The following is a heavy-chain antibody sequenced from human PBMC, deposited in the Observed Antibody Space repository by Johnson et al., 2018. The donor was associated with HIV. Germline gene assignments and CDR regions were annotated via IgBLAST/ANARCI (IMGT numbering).Heavy chain of an antibody. Sequence: VQLVESGGGLVQPGGSLRLSCAASGFTVSSDYMSWVRQAPGKGLEWVSVIYSSAATNYADSVKGRFTISRDNSKNTLYLQMSSLRVEDTAVYYCARARTYYYGSGSYYVLDIWGQGTMATVSS. J-gene: IGHJ3*02. CDR2: IYSSAAT. V-gene: IGHV3-66*02. CDR3: ARARTYYYGSGSYYVLDI. CDR1: GFTVSSDY. D-gene: IGHD3-10*01.